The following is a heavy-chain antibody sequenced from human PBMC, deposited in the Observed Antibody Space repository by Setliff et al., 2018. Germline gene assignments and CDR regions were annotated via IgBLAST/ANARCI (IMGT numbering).Heavy chain of an antibody. CDR3: ARGVRTGHLDS. CDR2: IYTSWST. J-gene: IGHJ4*02. D-gene: IGHD1-1*01. Sequence: SETLSLTCTVSDDSISSRHYYWSWIRQPAGKGLEWLGQIYTSWSTNYNPSLKSRVTISGDTSKNQFSLNLNSVTVADTVVYFCARGVRTGHLDSWGQGTLVTVSS. V-gene: IGHV4-61*09. CDR1: DDSISSRHYY.